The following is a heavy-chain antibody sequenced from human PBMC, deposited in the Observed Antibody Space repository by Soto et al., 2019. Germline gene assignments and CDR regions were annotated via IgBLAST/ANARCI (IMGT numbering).Heavy chain of an antibody. V-gene: IGHV3-9*01. CDR1: GFTFDDYA. CDR2: ISWNSGSI. CDR3: AKDYDYIWGSLDY. Sequence: GGSLRLYCAASGFTFDDYAMHWVRQAPGKGLEWVSGISWNSGSIGYADSVKGRFTISRDNAKNSLYLQMNSLRAEDTALYYCAKDYDYIWGSLDYWGQGTLVTVSS. D-gene: IGHD3-16*01. J-gene: IGHJ4*02.